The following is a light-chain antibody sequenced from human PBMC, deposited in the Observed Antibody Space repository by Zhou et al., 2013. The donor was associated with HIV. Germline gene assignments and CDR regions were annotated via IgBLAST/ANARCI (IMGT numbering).Light chain of an antibody. J-gene: IGKJ2*01. CDR2: SAS. CDR1: QSVSSY. Sequence: EIVMTQSPVTLSLSPGERATLSCRASQSVSSYLAWYQQKPGQAPRLLIYSASTRATGIPARFSGSGSGTEFTLTISSLQSEDFAVYYCQQYNDWPPYTFGQGTKLEIK. V-gene: IGKV3-15*01. CDR3: QQYNDWPPYT.